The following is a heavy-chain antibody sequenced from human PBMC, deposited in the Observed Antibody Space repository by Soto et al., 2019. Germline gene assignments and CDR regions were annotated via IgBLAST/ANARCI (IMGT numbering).Heavy chain of an antibody. D-gene: IGHD4-17*01. CDR3: ARKSVQPRYYYYGMDV. J-gene: IGHJ6*01. V-gene: IGHV1-69*10. CDR1: GGTFSSYA. CDR2: IIPILGIS. Sequence: ASVKVSCKASGGTFSSYAISWGRQAPGQGLEWMGGIIPILGISNYAQKFQGRVTITADKSTSTAYMEPSSLRYEDTAVYYCARKSVQPRYYYYGMDVGGQGITVTVSP.